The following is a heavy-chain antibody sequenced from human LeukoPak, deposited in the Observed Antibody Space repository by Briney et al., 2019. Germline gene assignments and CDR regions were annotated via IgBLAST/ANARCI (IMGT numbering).Heavy chain of an antibody. CDR1: GYSFSTYW. V-gene: IGHV5-51*01. CDR2: LYPGDPDT. CDR3: ARRRSIAARPGYNWFDP. D-gene: IGHD6-6*01. Sequence: GESLNISWKGSGYSFSTYWIAWVRQMPGKGLEFVGILYPGDPDTRYNPSFQGQVTISADKSISTAYLQWSSLKASDTAMYYCARRRSIAARPGYNWFDPWGQGTLVTVSS. J-gene: IGHJ5*02.